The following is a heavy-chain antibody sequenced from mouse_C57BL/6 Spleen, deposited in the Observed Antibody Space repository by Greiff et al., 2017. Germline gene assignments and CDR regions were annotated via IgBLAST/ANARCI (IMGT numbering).Heavy chain of an antibody. J-gene: IGHJ4*01. CDR2: IRNKANGYTT. Sequence: EVNVVESGGGLVQPGGSLSLSCAASGFTFTDYYMSWVRQPPGKALEWLGFIRNKANGYTTEYSASVKGRFTISRDNSQSILYLQMNALRAEDSATYYCARYTPYYAMDYWGQGTSVTVSS. V-gene: IGHV7-3*01. CDR1: GFTFTDYY. CDR3: ARYTPYYAMDY.